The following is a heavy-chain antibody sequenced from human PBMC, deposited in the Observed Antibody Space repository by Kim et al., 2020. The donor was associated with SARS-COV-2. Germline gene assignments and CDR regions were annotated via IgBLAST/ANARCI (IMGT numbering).Heavy chain of an antibody. CDR2: ISWNSGSI. CDR1: GFTFDDYA. J-gene: IGHJ4*01. Sequence: GGSLRLSCAASGFTFDDYAMHWVRQAPGKGLEWVSGISWNSGSIGYADSVKGRFTISRDNAKNSLYLQMNSLRAEDTALYYCAQAGYYYDSSGMYYFDY. CDR3: AQAGYYYDSSGMYYFDY. D-gene: IGHD3-22*01. V-gene: IGHV3-9*01.